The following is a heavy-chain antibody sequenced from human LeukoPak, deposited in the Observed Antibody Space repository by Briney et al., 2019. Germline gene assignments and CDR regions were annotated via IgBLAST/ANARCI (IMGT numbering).Heavy chain of an antibody. Sequence: ASVKVSCKASGGTFSSYAISWVRQAPGQGLEWMGGIIPIFGTANYAQKFQGRVTIATDESTSTAYMELSSLRSDDTAVYYCARGGGRIAARPTDAFDIWGQGTMVTVSS. CDR1: GGTFSSYA. V-gene: IGHV1-69*05. CDR2: IIPIFGTA. CDR3: ARGGGRIAARPTDAFDI. J-gene: IGHJ3*02. D-gene: IGHD6-6*01.